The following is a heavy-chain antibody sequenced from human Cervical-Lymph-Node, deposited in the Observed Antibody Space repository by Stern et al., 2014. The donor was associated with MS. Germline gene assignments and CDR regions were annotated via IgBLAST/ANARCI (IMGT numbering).Heavy chain of an antibody. CDR3: AYDRYCSGGNCRDAFDI. V-gene: IGHV3-30-3*01. J-gene: IGHJ3*02. D-gene: IGHD2-15*01. CDR2: ISDDGSNK. CDR1: GSSFISFA. Sequence: VQLVESGGGVVQPGTSLRLSCAASGSSFISFAIHWVRQAPGKGLEWGAVISDDGSNKYYADSVKGRFTISRDNSKNTLFLQMNSVKTEDTAVYYCAYDRYCSGGNCRDAFDIWGQGTMVTVSA.